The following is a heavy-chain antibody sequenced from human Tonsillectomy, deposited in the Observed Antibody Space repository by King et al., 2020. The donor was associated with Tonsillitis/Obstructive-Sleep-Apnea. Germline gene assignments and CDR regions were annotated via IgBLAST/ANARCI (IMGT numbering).Heavy chain of an antibody. D-gene: IGHD3-22*01. CDR2: ISGSGGST. J-gene: IGHJ4*02. Sequence: VQLVESGGGFVQPGESLRLSCAASGFTFSSYAMSWVRQAPGKGLEWVSTISGSGGSTFYADSVKGRFTISRDNSKNTLYLQMNSLRADDTAVYYCAKGQGGGDYETSGHSLDYWGQGTLVTVSS. CDR1: GFTFSSYA. CDR3: AKGQGGGDYETSGHSLDY. V-gene: IGHV3-23*04.